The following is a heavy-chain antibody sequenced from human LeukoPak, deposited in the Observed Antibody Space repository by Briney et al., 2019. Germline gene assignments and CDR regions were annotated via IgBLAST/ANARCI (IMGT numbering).Heavy chain of an antibody. CDR1: GYTFTSYY. J-gene: IGHJ2*01. CDR3: ARESLTGWYFDL. Sequence: ASAKVSCKASGYTFTSYYMHWVRQAPGQGLEWMGIINPSGGSTSYAQKFQGRVTMTRDMSTSTVYMELSSLRSEDTAVYYCARESLTGWYFDLWGRGTLVTVSS. CDR2: INPSGGST. V-gene: IGHV1-46*01.